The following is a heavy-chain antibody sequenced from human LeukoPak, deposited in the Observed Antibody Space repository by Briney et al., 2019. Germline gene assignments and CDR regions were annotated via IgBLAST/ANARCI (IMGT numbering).Heavy chain of an antibody. CDR1: GFTFSSYW. CDR3: AREGADSSGYPSYFFDY. CDR2: INTDGSST. D-gene: IGHD3-22*01. V-gene: IGHV3-74*01. J-gene: IGHJ4*02. Sequence: GGSLRLSCAASGFTFSSYWMHWVRQAPGKGLVWASRINTDGSSTTYADSVKGRFTISRDNAKNTLYLQMNSLRAEDTSVYYCAREGADSSGYPSYFFDYWGQGALVTVSS.